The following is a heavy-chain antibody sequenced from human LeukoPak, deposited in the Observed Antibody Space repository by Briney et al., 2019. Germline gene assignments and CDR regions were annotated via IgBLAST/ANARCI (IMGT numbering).Heavy chain of an antibody. CDR3: VRDYDISGPQKNFFDY. CDR2: IIPIFGTA. D-gene: IGHD3-22*01. Sequence: ASVKVSCKASRGTFSSYTISWVRQAPGQGLEWMRGIIPIFGTANYAQKFQGRVTITADKSTGTAYMELSSLRSEDTAVYYCVRDYDISGPQKNFFDYWGQGTLVTVSS. J-gene: IGHJ4*02. CDR1: RGTFSSYT. V-gene: IGHV1-69*06.